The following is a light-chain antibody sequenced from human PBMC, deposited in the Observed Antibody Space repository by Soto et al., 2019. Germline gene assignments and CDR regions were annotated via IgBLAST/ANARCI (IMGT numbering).Light chain of an antibody. CDR1: SSDVGGYNY. V-gene: IGLV2-14*01. Sequence: QSALTRRASVSGSPGQSITISCTGTSSDVGGYNYVSWYQQHPGKAPKLMIYDVSNRPSGVSNRFSGSKSGNTASLTISGLQAEDDADYYCSSYTSSSTLVFGVGTKLTVL. CDR2: DVS. J-gene: IGLJ2*01. CDR3: SSYTSSSTLV.